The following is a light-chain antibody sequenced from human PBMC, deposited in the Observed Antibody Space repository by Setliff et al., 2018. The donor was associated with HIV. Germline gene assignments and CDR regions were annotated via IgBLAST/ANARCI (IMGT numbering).Light chain of an antibody. CDR2: DVN. J-gene: IGLJ2*01. Sequence: VLTQPASVSGSPGQSITISCTGTSSDVGGSNYVSWYQQFPGKAPKLILYDVNKRPSGVSSRFSGSKSGNTASLTISGLQAEDDAHYWCCSYVGSTASVVFGGGTKVTVL. CDR3: CSYVGSTASVV. CDR1: SSDVGGSNY. V-gene: IGLV2-23*02.